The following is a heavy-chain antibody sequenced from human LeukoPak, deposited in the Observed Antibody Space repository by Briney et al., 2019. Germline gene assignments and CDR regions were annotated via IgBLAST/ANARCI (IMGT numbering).Heavy chain of an antibody. D-gene: IGHD3-22*01. Sequence: PSETLSFTCTVSGYSISSGYYWGWIRQPPGKGLEWIGSIYHSGSTYYSPSLKSRVTISVDTSKNQFSLKLSSVTAADTAVYYCARTMIAHQEDAFDIWGQGTMVTVSS. CDR2: IYHSGST. CDR1: GYSISSGYY. CDR3: ARTMIAHQEDAFDI. V-gene: IGHV4-38-2*02. J-gene: IGHJ3*02.